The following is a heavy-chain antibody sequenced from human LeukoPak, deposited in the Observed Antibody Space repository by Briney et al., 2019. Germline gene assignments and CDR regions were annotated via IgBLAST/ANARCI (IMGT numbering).Heavy chain of an antibody. D-gene: IGHD2-15*01. CDR1: GYTFTSYG. CDR3: ARDRGIFSYCSGGSCYSGY. J-gene: IGHJ4*02. Sequence: GASVKVSCKASGYTFTSYGISWVRQAPGQGLEWMGWISAYNGNTNYAQKLQGRVTMITDTSTSTAYMELRSLRSDDTAVYYCARDRGIFSYCSGGSCYSGYWGQGTLVTVSS. CDR2: ISAYNGNT. V-gene: IGHV1-18*01.